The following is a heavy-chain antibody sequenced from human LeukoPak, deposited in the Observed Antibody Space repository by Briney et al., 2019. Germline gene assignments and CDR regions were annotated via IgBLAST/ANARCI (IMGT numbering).Heavy chain of an antibody. CDR1: GGSISNYY. Sequence: SETLSLTCSLSGGSISNYYWSWIRQPPGKGLEWIGYISYSGSTNDNPSLKSRFTISVDTSKNQFSLKLSPVTAADTAVYYCARVMGTTVTRRVYVFDIWGQGTMVTVAS. CDR2: ISYSGST. CDR3: ARVMGTTVTRRVYVFDI. V-gene: IGHV4-59*01. J-gene: IGHJ3*02. D-gene: IGHD5/OR15-5a*01.